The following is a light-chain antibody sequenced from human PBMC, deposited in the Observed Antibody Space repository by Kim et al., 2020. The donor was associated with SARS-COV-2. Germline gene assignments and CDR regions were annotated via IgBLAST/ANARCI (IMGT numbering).Light chain of an antibody. CDR3: SSYAGSNIVV. J-gene: IGLJ2*01. Sequence: GQSVTLSCTGTSSDVGGSNYVSWYQQHPGKAPKRMIYEVNERPSGVPDRFSGSKSGNTASLTVSGLQSEDEADYYCSSYAGSNIVVFGGGTQLTVL. V-gene: IGLV2-8*01. CDR2: EVN. CDR1: SSDVGGSNY.